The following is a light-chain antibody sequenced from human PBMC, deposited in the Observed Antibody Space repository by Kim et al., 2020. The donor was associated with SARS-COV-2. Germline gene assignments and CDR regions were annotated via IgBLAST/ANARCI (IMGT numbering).Light chain of an antibody. CDR2: GTS. CDR3: QQYGTSLYT. CDR1: QSITGHY. V-gene: IGKV3-20*01. Sequence: LSPGERATLSCRASQSITGHYLAWYQQRPGQAPRLLSYGTSNRATGIPDRFSGSGSGTDFTLTISRLEPEDFALFYCQQYGTSLYTFGQGTKLEI. J-gene: IGKJ2*01.